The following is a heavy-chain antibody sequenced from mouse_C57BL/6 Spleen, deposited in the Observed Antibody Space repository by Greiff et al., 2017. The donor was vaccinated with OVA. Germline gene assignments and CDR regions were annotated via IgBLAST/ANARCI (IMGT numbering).Heavy chain of an antibody. V-gene: IGHV1-26*01. Sequence: EVQLQQPGPELVKPGASVKISCKASGYTFTDYYMNWVKQSHGKSLEWIGDINPNDGGTSYNQKFKGKATLTVDKSSSTAYMELSSLTSEDSAVYYCARESAKDYWGQGTTLTVSS. CDR1: GYTFTDYY. CDR3: ARESAKDY. D-gene: IGHD3-3*01. CDR2: INPNDGGT. J-gene: IGHJ2*01.